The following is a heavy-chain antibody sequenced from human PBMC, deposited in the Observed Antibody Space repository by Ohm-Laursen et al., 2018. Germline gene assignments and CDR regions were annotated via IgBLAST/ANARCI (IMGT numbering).Heavy chain of an antibody. CDR1: GFTFSHYW. CDR3: AKDAAADSSGSNWFDP. CDR2: ISWNSGSI. Sequence: SLRLSCTASGFTFSHYWMHWVRQAPGKGLEWVSGISWNSGSIGYADSVKGRFTISRDNAKNSLYLQMNSLRAEDTALYYCAKDAAADSSGSNWFDPWGQGTLVTVSS. V-gene: IGHV3-9*01. D-gene: IGHD3-22*01. J-gene: IGHJ5*02.